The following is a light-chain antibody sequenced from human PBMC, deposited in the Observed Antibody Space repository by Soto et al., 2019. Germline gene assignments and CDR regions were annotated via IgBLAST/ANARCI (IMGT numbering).Light chain of an antibody. Sequence: QSALTQPRSVSGSPGQSVTISCTGTSSDVGGYNYVSWYQQHPGKAPKLMIYDVSKRPSGVPDRFSGSKSGNTASLTISGLQAEDEAVYSCSSSAGNYPSPYVSGTGTNVPVL. J-gene: IGLJ1*01. CDR2: DVS. CDR3: SSSAGNYPSPYV. V-gene: IGLV2-11*01. CDR1: SSDVGGYNY.